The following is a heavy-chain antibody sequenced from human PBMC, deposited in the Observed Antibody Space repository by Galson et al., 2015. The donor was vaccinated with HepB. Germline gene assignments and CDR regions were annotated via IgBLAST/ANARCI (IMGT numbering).Heavy chain of an antibody. Sequence: SLRLSCAASGFTFSRYGMHWVRQAPGKGLEWVAVIWYDGSNKYYADSVKGRFTISRDNSKNTLYLQMNSLRAEDTAVYYCARDRDSSSWSACFDYWGQGTLVTVSS. CDR2: IWYDGSNK. V-gene: IGHV3-33*01. CDR3: ARDRDSSSWSACFDY. J-gene: IGHJ4*02. D-gene: IGHD6-13*01. CDR1: GFTFSRYG.